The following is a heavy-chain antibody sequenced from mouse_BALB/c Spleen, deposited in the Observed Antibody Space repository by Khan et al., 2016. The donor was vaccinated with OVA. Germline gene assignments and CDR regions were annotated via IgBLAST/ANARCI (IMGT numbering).Heavy chain of an antibody. CDR1: GYIFTSYW. Sequence: QVQLKQSGAELVRPGASVKLSCKTSGYIFTSYWIHWVKQRSGQGLEWIARIYPGTNNTYYNEKLKDKATLTADKSSSTASMQPSILKTEDSAVYFCAREEALYYFDYWSQGTTLTVSS. D-gene: IGHD3-2*02. V-gene: IGHV1-76*01. CDR3: AREEALYYFDY. J-gene: IGHJ2*01. CDR2: IYPGTNNT.